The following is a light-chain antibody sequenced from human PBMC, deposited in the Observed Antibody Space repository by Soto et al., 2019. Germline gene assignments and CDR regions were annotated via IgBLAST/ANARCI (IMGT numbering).Light chain of an antibody. J-gene: IGLJ3*02. CDR2: DFD. V-gene: IGLV2-14*03. Sequence: QSALTQPTSVSGSPGQSITISCTGVSSDIGGYNHVSWYQQHPCNVPRLIIYDFDIRPLGISNRFSGSQSGNTASLSISGLQAEDEADYYCCAYTARTTLSWVFGGGTQLTVL. CDR3: CAYTARTTLSWV. CDR1: SSDIGGYNH.